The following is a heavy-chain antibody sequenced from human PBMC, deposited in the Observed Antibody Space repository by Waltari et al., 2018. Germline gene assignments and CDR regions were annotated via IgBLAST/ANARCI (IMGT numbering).Heavy chain of an antibody. CDR2: VDPEDGEA. D-gene: IGHD1-26*01. CDR1: AFTITNYY. V-gene: IGHV1-69-2*01. CDR3: ATGLEDSDSASRPFDV. Sequence: VLLLQSGAAVKKPGTTVKISCKVSAFTITNYYIHWVQQAPGKGRHWMGLVDPEDGEAIYSENFQGRVTMTADTSTDTVYMQLSSLTSDDTAIYYCATGLEDSDSASRPFDVWGQGTMVTVS. J-gene: IGHJ3*01.